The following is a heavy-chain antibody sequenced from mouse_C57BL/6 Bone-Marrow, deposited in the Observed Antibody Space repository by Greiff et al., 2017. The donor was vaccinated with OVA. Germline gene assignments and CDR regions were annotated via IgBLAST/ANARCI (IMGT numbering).Heavy chain of an antibody. CDR2: IYPRDGST. CDR3: AIRSGLAY. J-gene: IGHJ2*01. D-gene: IGHD3-1*01. Sequence: VQLQESGPELVKPGASVKLSCKASGYTFTSYDINWVKQRPGQGLEWIGWIYPRDGSTKYNEKFKGKATLTVDTSSSTAYMERHSLTSEDSAVYFCAIRSGLAYWGQGTTLTVSS. CDR1: GYTFTSYD. V-gene: IGHV1-85*01.